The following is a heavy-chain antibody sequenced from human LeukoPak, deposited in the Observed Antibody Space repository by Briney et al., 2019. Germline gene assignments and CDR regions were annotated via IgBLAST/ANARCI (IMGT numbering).Heavy chain of an antibody. CDR2: IYTSGST. CDR3: ARGREYSSSSGLFDF. J-gene: IGHJ4*02. D-gene: IGHD6-6*01. CDR1: VGSISSYY. V-gene: IGHV4-4*07. Sequence: PSETLSLTCTVSVGSISSYYWSCIRQPAGKGLEWIGRIYTSGSTNYNPSLKSRVTMSVDTSKNQFSLKLSSVTAADTAVYYCARGREYSSSSGLFDFWGQGTLVTVSS.